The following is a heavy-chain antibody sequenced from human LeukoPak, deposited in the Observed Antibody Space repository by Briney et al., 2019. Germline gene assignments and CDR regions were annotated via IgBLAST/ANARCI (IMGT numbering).Heavy chain of an antibody. Sequence: SETLSLTCTVSGGSVSSGSYYWSWIRQPPGKGLEWIGYIYYSGSTNYNPSLKSRVTISVDTSKNQFSLKLSSVTAADTAVYYCARGGTGYFDWLSSYYFDYWGQETLVTVSS. CDR1: GGSVSSGSYY. J-gene: IGHJ4*02. D-gene: IGHD3-9*01. CDR2: IYYSGST. CDR3: ARGGTGYFDWLSSYYFDY. V-gene: IGHV4-61*01.